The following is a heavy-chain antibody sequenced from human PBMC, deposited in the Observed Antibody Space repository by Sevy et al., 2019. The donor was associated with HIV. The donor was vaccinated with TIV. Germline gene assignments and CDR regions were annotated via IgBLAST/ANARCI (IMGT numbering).Heavy chain of an antibody. J-gene: IGHJ3*01. CDR3: AKALNPALESMIEVVLRTLKGFDV. V-gene: IGHV3-23*01. D-gene: IGHD3-22*01. Sequence: GGSLRLSCAASGFTFNTHAMTWVRQAPGKGLEWVSVISGPGLSTYYADSVKGRFTISRDNSKNTLYLQRNSLRADDTATYYCAKALNPALESMIEVVLRTLKGFDVWGQGTMVTVSS. CDR2: ISGPGLST. CDR1: GFTFNTHA.